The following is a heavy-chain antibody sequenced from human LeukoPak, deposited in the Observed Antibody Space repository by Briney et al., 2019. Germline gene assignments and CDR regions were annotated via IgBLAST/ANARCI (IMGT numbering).Heavy chain of an antibody. CDR3: ARDDSSARANY. Sequence: PGGSLRLSCAAFGFTFSSYGLSWVRQAPGKGLEWVSSISSGSTYISYADSLKGRFTISGDNAKNTLYLQMNSLRAEDTAVYYCARDDSSARANYWGQGTLVTVSS. V-gene: IGHV3-21*01. J-gene: IGHJ4*02. CDR2: ISSGSTYI. D-gene: IGHD3-22*01. CDR1: GFTFSSYG.